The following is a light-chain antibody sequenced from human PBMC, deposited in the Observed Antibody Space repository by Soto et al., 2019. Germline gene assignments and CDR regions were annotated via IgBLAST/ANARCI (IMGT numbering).Light chain of an antibody. CDR1: QTIYSN. Sequence: IVMTQSPATLSVSPGERATLSCRAGQTIYSNVAWYQQRTCQAPSLLIYLASTRATGIPAMFSGSGSGTEFHRTISGLHAEDSALYYWQQYQKLWTFGQGTKVEIK. CDR3: QQYQKLWT. J-gene: IGKJ1*01. V-gene: IGKV3-15*01. CDR2: LAS.